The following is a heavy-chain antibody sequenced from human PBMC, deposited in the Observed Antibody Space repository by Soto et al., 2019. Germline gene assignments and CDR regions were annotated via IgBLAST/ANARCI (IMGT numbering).Heavy chain of an antibody. CDR3: ARHAPPGYSSGWYAEPEYYGMDV. V-gene: IGHV5-10-1*01. Sequence: PGESLKISCKGSEYSFTSYWISWVRQMPGKGLEWMGRIDPSDSYTNYSPSFQGHVTISADKSISTAYLQWSSLKASDTAMYYCARHAPPGYSSGWYAEPEYYGMDVWGQGTTVTVSS. CDR1: EYSFTSYW. J-gene: IGHJ6*02. CDR2: IDPSDSYT. D-gene: IGHD6-19*01.